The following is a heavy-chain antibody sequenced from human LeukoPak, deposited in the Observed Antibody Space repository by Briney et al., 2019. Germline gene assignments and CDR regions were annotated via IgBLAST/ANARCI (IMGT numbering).Heavy chain of an antibody. Sequence: PSETLSLTCAVYGGSFSGYYWSWIRQPPGKGLEWIGEINHSGSTNYNPSLKSRVTISVDTSKNQFSLKLSSVTAADTAVYYCARGLGYCSRTSCYPDYWGQGTLVTVSS. D-gene: IGHD2-2*01. CDR2: INHSGST. CDR3: ARGLGYCSRTSCYPDY. J-gene: IGHJ4*02. V-gene: IGHV4-34*01. CDR1: GGSFSGYY.